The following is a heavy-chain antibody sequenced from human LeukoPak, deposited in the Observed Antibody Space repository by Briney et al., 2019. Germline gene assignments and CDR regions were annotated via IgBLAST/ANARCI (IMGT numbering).Heavy chain of an antibody. V-gene: IGHV4-39*07. CDR2: INHSGST. J-gene: IGHJ3*02. CDR1: GGSISSSSYY. D-gene: IGHD3-22*01. Sequence: PSETLSLTCTVSGGSISSSSYYWGWIRQPPGKGLEWIGEINHSGSTNYNPSLKSRVTISVDTSKNQFSLKLSSVTAADTAVYYCARAREDTYYYDSRVVGAFDIWGQGTMVTVSS. CDR3: ARAREDTYYYDSRVVGAFDI.